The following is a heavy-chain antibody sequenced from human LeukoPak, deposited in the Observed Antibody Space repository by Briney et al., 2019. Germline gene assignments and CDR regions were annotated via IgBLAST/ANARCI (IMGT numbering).Heavy chain of an antibody. J-gene: IGHJ4*02. CDR1: GFTVSSNY. CDR2: IYSGGST. CDR3: ARGYPGIAVAGLGLDY. D-gene: IGHD6-19*01. V-gene: IGHV3-53*01. Sequence: GGSLRLSCAASGFTVSSNYMSWVRQAPRKGLERVSVIYSGGSTYYADSVKGRFTISRDNSKNTLYLQMNSLRAEDTAVYYCARGYPGIAVAGLGLDYWGQGTLVTVSS.